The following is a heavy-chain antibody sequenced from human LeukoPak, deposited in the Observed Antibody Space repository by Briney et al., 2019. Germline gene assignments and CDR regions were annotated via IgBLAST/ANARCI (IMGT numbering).Heavy chain of an antibody. CDR1: GYTFTSYD. V-gene: IGHV1-8*01. CDR3: ARDFPGRYYGSGSYFWFDP. CDR2: MNANSGNT. J-gene: IGHJ5*02. Sequence: GASVKVSCKASGYTFTSYDINWVRQATGQGLEWMGWMNANSGNTGYAHQFQGRVTLTRNTSISTAYMELSSLRSEDTAVYYCARDFPGRYYGSGSYFWFDPWGQGTLVTVSS. D-gene: IGHD3-10*01.